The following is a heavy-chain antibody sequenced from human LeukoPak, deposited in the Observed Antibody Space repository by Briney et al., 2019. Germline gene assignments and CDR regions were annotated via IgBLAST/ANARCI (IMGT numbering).Heavy chain of an antibody. V-gene: IGHV3-23*01. CDR1: GFSFRTYA. CDR2: ISNSGGTT. J-gene: IGHJ6*03. D-gene: IGHD5-12*01. Sequence: GGSLRLSCAASGFSFRTYAMSWVRQAPGKGLEWVSGISNSGGTTYYADSVKGRFTISRDNSKNTLYLQVNSLRAKDTAVYYCAKVRFSDYYYMDVWGKGTTVTVSS. CDR3: AKVRFSDYYYMDV.